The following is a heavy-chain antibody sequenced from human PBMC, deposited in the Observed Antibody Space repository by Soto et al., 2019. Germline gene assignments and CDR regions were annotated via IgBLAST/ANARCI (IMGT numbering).Heavy chain of an antibody. CDR2: ISASGNYK. D-gene: IGHD6-25*01. V-gene: IGHV3-21*06. CDR1: GFSFSSYG. J-gene: IGHJ4*02. CDR3: VRGRQRCNNVFCHGGVDY. Sequence: GGSLRLSCAASGFSFSSYGMNWVRQAPGKGLEWISFISASGNYKYYTDSVRGRFTIARDNARSSLFRQMNSLSADDTAVYYCVRGRQRCNNVFCHGGVDYWGQGTLVTVSS.